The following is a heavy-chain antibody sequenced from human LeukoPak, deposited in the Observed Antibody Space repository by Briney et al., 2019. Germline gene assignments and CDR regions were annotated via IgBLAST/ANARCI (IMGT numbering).Heavy chain of an antibody. J-gene: IGHJ4*02. CDR2: ISYDGSNK. Sequence: GGSLRLSCAASGFTFSSYAMHWVRQAPGEGLEWVAVISYDGSNKYFADSVKGRFTISRDNSKNTLYLQMNSLRAEDTAVYYCARDLGYCSSTSCYGPFDYWGQGTLVTVSS. V-gene: IGHV3-30-3*01. CDR3: ARDLGYCSSTSCYGPFDY. CDR1: GFTFSSYA. D-gene: IGHD2-2*01.